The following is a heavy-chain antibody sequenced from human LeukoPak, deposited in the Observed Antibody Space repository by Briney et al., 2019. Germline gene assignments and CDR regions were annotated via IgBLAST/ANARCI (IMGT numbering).Heavy chain of an antibody. CDR2: ISWNSGSI. J-gene: IGHJ1*01. V-gene: IGHV3-9*01. Sequence: SLRLSCAASGFTLDDYAMHWVRQAPGKGLEWVSGISWNSGSIGYADSVKGRFTISRDNAKNSLYLQMNSLRADDTAVYYCAKEKWHTNYYGSGSYSRGRVFQHWGQGTLVTVSS. CDR3: AKEKWHTNYYGSGSYSRGRVFQH. D-gene: IGHD3-10*01. CDR1: GFTLDDYA.